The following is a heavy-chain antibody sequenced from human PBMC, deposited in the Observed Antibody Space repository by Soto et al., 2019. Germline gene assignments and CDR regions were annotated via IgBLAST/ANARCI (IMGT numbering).Heavy chain of an antibody. CDR3: ARVFDVSGAFEY. D-gene: IGHD6-19*01. V-gene: IGHV1-46*01. CDR2: INSSGGNT. Sequence: QVQLVQSGAEVKNPGASVKVSCKASGYTFTIDYMHWVRQAPGQGLEWMGIINSSGGNTRYAQKFKGRVTMTRDSSTSTVYMELSSLRSGHTPVYYCARVFDVSGAFEYCGQGSLVIVSS. CDR1: GYTFTIDY. J-gene: IGHJ4*02.